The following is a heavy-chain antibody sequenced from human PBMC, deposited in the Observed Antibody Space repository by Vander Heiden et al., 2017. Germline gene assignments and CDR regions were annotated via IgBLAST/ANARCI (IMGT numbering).Heavy chain of an antibody. CDR1: GYTFTSYY. CDR2: INPRGGST. D-gene: IGHD5-18*01. Sequence: QVQLVQSGAEVKKPGASVKVSCTASGYTFTSYYMHWVRQAPGQGLEWMGIINPRGGSTSYAQKFQGRVTITRDTSTSTVYMELSSLRSEDTAVYYCARVDTAMAHFDYWGQGTLVTVSS. J-gene: IGHJ4*02. V-gene: IGHV1-46*01. CDR3: ARVDTAMAHFDY.